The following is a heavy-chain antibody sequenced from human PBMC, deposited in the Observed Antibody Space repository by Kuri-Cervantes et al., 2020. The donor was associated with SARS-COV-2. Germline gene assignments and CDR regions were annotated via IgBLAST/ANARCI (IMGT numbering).Heavy chain of an antibody. D-gene: IGHD6-13*01. V-gene: IGHV4-39*01. CDR1: GGSMGRRNYY. J-gene: IGHJ5*02. CDR2: IYYSGNT. CDR3: ATGYSSRGGFDP. Sequence: SESMSLASIVSGGSMGRRNYYWGWIRQPPGKGLEWIGNIYYSGNTYYNPSLRSRVTISEDTSKNQFSLKLSSVTAADTAVYYCATGYSSRGGFDPWGQGTLVTVSS.